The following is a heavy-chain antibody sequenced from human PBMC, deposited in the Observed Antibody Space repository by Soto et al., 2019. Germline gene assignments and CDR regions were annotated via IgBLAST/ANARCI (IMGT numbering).Heavy chain of an antibody. D-gene: IGHD2-15*01. J-gene: IGHJ4*02. CDR3: TRTSAVEGDY. CDR2: IYYTEIT. V-gene: IGHV4-30-4*01. Sequence: QVQLQESGPGLVKPSQTLSLTCTVSGGSISNGDYYWNWIRQPPGKGLEWIGSIYYTEITYYNPSLKSRVTMSLDTSKNQFSLKLSSVTAADTAMHYCTRTSAVEGDYRGQGILVTVSS. CDR1: GGSISNGDYY.